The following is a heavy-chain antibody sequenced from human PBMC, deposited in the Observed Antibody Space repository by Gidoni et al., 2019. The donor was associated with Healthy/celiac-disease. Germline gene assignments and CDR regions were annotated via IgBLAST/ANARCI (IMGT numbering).Heavy chain of an antibody. J-gene: IGHJ4*02. Sequence: EVQLVEPGGGLVKPGGSLRPSCAASGFTLSNAWMSWVRKAPGKGLEWVGRIKSKTDGGATDYAAPVKGRYTISRDDSKNTLYLQMNSLKTEDTAVYYCTTAARRNYCSSTSCYTDHFDYWGQGTLVTVSS. D-gene: IGHD2-2*02. CDR3: TTAARRNYCSSTSCYTDHFDY. CDR2: IKSKTDGGAT. V-gene: IGHV3-15*01. CDR1: GFTLSNAW.